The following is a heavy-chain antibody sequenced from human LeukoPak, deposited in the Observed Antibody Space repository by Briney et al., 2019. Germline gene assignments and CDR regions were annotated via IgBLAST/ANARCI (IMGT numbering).Heavy chain of an antibody. Sequence: SETLSLTCAVYGGSFSGYYWSWIRQPPGKGLEWIGEINHSGNTNSNPSLKSRVTISVDTSKNQFSLKLSSVTAADTAVYYCARRTGYSMDVWGKGTTVTISS. D-gene: IGHD1-14*01. CDR2: INHSGNT. CDR1: GGSFSGYY. V-gene: IGHV4-34*01. J-gene: IGHJ6*03. CDR3: ARRTGYSMDV.